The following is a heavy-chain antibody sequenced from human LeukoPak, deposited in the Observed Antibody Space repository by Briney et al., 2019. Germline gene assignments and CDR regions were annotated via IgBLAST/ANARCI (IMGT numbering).Heavy chain of an antibody. CDR3: AREPPYGSGSYPFDY. V-gene: IGHV4-59*01. CDR1: GGTISSYY. CDR2: IYNSRST. J-gene: IGHJ4*02. Sequence: SETLSLTCTVSGGTISSYYWNWIRQPPGKGREWIGYIYNSRSTNNTPSLKRRVTISVDTSKKQFSLTLSSVTAADTAVYYCAREPPYGSGSYPFDYWGQGILVTVSS. D-gene: IGHD3-10*01.